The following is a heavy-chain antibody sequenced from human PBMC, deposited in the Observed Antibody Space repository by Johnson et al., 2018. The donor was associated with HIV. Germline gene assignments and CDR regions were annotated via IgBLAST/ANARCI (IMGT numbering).Heavy chain of an antibody. V-gene: IGHV3-53*01. Sequence: VQLVESGGGLIQPGGSLRLSCAASGFTVSSYYMSWVRQAPGKGLEWVSVIYSGGSTYYADSVKGRFTISRDISKNTLYLQMNSLRAEDSAVYYCAKLAIDYSGAWYGLTFDIWGQGTMVTVSS. CDR1: GFTVSSYY. CDR3: AKLAIDYSGAWYGLTFDI. CDR2: IYSGGST. J-gene: IGHJ3*02. D-gene: IGHD6-19*01.